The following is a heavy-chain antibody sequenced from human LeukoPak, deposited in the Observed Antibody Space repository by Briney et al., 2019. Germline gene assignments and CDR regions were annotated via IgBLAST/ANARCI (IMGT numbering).Heavy chain of an antibody. CDR1: GFTFSSYW. V-gene: IGHV3-74*01. CDR2: INSDGSST. J-gene: IGHJ4*02. D-gene: IGHD5-18*01. Sequence: GGSLRLSCAASGFTFSSYWMHWVRQAPGKGLVWVSRINSDGSSTSYADSVKGRFTISRDKPKNTLYLQMNSLRAEDTAVYYCARSPGGYSYGQSDYWGQGTLVTVSS. CDR3: ARSPGGYSYGQSDY.